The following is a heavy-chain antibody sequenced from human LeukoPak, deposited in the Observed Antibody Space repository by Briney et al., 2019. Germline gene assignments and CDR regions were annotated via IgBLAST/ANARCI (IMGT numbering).Heavy chain of an antibody. CDR2: IYYSGNT. V-gene: IGHV4-39*07. J-gene: IGHJ5*02. CDR1: GGSISRYY. CDR3: ARAGDYGDYVGWFDP. D-gene: IGHD4-17*01. Sequence: SETLSLTCTVSGGSISRYYWSWIRQPPGKGLEWIGIIYYSGNTYYNPSLKSRLTMSVDTSKNQFSLKLTSVTAADTAVYYCARAGDYGDYVGWFDPWGQGTLVTVSS.